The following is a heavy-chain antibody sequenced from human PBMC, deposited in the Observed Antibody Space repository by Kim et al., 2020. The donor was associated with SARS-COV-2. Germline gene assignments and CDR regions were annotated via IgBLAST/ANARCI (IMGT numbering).Heavy chain of an antibody. V-gene: IGHV3-23*01. D-gene: IGHD1-1*01. CDR3: VKGFSGTIDY. CDR2: SA. Sequence: SAYYADSVKGRFTISRDNSKNSLYLRMNSLRAEDTAVYYCVKGFSGTIDYWGQGTLVTASS. J-gene: IGHJ4*02.